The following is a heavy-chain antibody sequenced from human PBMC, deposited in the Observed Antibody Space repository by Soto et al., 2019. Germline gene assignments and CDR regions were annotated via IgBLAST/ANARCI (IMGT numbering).Heavy chain of an antibody. Sequence: ASVKVSCKASGGTFSSYAISWVRQAPGQGLEWMGGIIPIFGTANYAQKFQGRVTITADESTSTAYMELSSLRSEDTAVYYCARETSHCTNGVCLRGWFDPWGQGTLVTVSS. CDR2: IIPIFGTA. J-gene: IGHJ5*02. CDR3: ARETSHCTNGVCLRGWFDP. CDR1: GGTFSSYA. D-gene: IGHD2-8*01. V-gene: IGHV1-69*13.